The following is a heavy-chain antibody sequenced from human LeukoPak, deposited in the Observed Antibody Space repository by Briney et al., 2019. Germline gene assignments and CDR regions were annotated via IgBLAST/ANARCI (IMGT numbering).Heavy chain of an antibody. Sequence: KPSETLSLTCAVYGGSFSVYYWSWIRQPPGKGLEWIGEINHSGSTNYDPSLKSRLTISVDTSKNQFSLKLSSVTAADTAVYYCARGRIDGGIMKRNWFDPWGQGTLVTVSS. J-gene: IGHJ5*02. D-gene: IGHD3-16*01. V-gene: IGHV4-34*01. CDR3: ARGRIDGGIMKRNWFDP. CDR1: GGSFSVYY. CDR2: INHSGST.